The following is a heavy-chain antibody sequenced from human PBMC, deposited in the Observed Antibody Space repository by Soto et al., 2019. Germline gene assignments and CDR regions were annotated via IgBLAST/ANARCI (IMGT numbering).Heavy chain of an antibody. V-gene: IGHV5-51*07. CDR2: IYPGDSDT. Sequence: GESLKISCKGSGYSFTSYWIGWVHQMPGKGLEWMGIIYPGDSDTRYSPSFQGQVTISADKSISTAYLQWSSLKASDTAMYYCARPVAARPCYYGLDVWGQVTTVTVSS. J-gene: IGHJ6*02. D-gene: IGHD6-6*01. CDR1: GYSFTSYW. CDR3: ARPVAARPCYYGLDV.